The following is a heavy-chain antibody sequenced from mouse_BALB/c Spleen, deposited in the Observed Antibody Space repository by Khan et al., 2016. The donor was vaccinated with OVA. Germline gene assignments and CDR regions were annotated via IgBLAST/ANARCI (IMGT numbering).Heavy chain of an antibody. CDR1: GYSITSGYF. CDR2: IRYDGDS. Sequence: EVQLQESGPGLVKPSQSLSLTCSVTGYSITSGYFWNWIRQFPGNKLEWMGYIRYDGDSNYNPSLKNRISITRDTSKNRFFLKLNSLTPEDTATYYCARGGSSGPAWFTYWGQGTLVTVSA. V-gene: IGHV3-6*02. CDR3: ARGGSSGPAWFTY. D-gene: IGHD3-1*01. J-gene: IGHJ3*01.